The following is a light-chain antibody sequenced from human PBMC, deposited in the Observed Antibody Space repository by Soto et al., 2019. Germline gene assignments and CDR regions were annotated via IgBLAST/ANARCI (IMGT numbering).Light chain of an antibody. CDR2: GAS. CDR3: QQYGSPPYT. V-gene: IGKV3-20*01. Sequence: EIVLTQSAGTLTLSPGERATLSCRASQSVGSRYLAWYQQKPGQAPRLLIYGASSRATGIPDRFSGSGSGKDFTLTISRLEPGDFAVYYCQQYGSPPYTFGQGTKLEIK. CDR1: QSVGSRY. J-gene: IGKJ2*01.